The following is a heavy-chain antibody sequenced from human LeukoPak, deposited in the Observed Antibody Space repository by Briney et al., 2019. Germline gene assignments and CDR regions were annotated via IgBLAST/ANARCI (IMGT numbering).Heavy chain of an antibody. CDR1: GFTFSNSA. CDR2: ISYDGSNK. D-gene: IGHD2-21*01. V-gene: IGHV3-30-3*01. Sequence: PGGSLRLSCAASGFTFSNSAMHWVRQAPGKGLEWVAVISYDGSNKYYADSVKGRFTISRDNSKNTLYLQMNSLRAEDAAVYYCARMSSSDGYDYWGQGTLVTVSS. J-gene: IGHJ4*02. CDR3: ARMSSSDGYDY.